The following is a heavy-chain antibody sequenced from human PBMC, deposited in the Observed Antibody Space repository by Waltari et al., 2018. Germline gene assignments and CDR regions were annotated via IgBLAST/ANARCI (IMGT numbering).Heavy chain of an antibody. J-gene: IGHJ3*01. CDR2: ISYTGAT. CDR3: ATYVGASIGTAAFDV. CDR1: GGSITNHRHY. Sequence: QLHLQESGPGLVKPSETLSLTCSVSGGSITNHRHYWAWIRQPPGKGLEWTATISYTGATYNNPSLKSRVTISGDTSKNQFSLKLNSVTAADTAVYYCATYVGASIGTAAFDVWGQGTMVTVSS. V-gene: IGHV4-39*01. D-gene: IGHD3-16*01.